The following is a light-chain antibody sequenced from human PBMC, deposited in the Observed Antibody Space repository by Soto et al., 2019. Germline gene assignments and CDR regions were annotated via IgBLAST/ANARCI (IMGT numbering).Light chain of an antibody. CDR1: QRVSSNY. CDR2: GAS. CDR3: HQYGTLPYA. V-gene: IGKV3-20*01. Sequence: IALTQSPGTLSLSPGERATLSCRASQRVSSNYVAWYQHKPGQAPRLLIHGASIRATGIPDRFSGSGSGTDFTLTIRRLEPADFAVYYSHQYGTLPYAFGQGTKLPIK. J-gene: IGKJ2*01.